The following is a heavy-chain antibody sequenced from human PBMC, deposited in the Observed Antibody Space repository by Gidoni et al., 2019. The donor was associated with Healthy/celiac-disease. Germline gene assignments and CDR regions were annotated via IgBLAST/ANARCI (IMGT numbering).Heavy chain of an antibody. Sequence: QVQLVQSGAEVKKPGSSVKVSCKASGGTFSSYAISWVRQAPRQGLEWMGGIIPIFGTANYAQKFQGRVTITADESTSTAYMELSSLRSEDTAVYYCARDPGYCSSTSCYYDYYYGMDVWGQGTTVTVSS. CDR2: IIPIFGTA. J-gene: IGHJ6*02. CDR3: ARDPGYCSSTSCYYDYYYGMDV. D-gene: IGHD2-2*01. V-gene: IGHV1-69*01. CDR1: GGTFSSYA.